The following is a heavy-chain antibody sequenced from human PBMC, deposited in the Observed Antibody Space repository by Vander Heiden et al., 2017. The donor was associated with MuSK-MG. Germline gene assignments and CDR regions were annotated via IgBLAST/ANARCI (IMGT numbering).Heavy chain of an antibody. V-gene: IGHV4-38-2*02. Sequence: QVQLQESGPGLVKPSETLSLTCTVSGYSISSGYCWGWIRQPPGKGLEWIGSIYHMGSTDDNPSLKSRVTISVDTPKNQLSLKMSSVTAADTAVYDCVRGEGPFEYWGQGTLVTVSS. CDR2: IYHMGST. CDR3: VRGEGPFEY. J-gene: IGHJ4*02. CDR1: GYSISSGYC.